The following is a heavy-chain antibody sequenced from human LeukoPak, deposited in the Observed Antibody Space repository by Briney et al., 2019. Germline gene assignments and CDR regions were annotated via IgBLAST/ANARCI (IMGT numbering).Heavy chain of an antibody. CDR2: IYHSGST. CDR3: ARDEESGHII. D-gene: IGHD1-14*01. Sequence: PSETLSLTCTVSGGSISSGGYYWSWIRQPPGKGLEWIGYIYHSGSTYYNPSLKSRVTISVDRSKNQFSLKLSSVTAADTAVYYCARDEESGHIIWGQGTLVTVSS. CDR1: GGSISSGGYY. J-gene: IGHJ4*02. V-gene: IGHV4-30-2*01.